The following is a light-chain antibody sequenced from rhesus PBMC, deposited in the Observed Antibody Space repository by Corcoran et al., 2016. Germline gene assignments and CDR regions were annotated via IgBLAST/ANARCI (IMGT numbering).Light chain of an antibody. V-gene: IGKV1-74*01. CDR3: QHGYGTPLT. CDR2: KAS. Sequence: DIQMTQSPSSLSASVGDRVTITCRASENVNNYLNWYQQKPGKAPKFLIYKASTLQSGVPSRFRGRGSGKEYTFPISSLQPEDVATYYCQHGYGTPLTFGGGTKVELK. CDR1: ENVNNY. J-gene: IGKJ4*01.